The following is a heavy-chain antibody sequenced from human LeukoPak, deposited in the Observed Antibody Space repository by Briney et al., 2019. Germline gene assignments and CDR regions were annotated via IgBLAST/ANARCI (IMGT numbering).Heavy chain of an antibody. Sequence: GGSLRLSCAASGFTFNVFHMNWVRQAPGKGLEWISSITSSGTYITYADSIQGRFTISRDNAKNPLYLQMNSLRVDDTALYYCARASGGWDLDYWGHGTLVTVSS. CDR1: GFTFNVFH. CDR2: ITSSGTYI. J-gene: IGHJ4*01. CDR3: ARASGGWDLDY. D-gene: IGHD1-26*01. V-gene: IGHV3-21*01.